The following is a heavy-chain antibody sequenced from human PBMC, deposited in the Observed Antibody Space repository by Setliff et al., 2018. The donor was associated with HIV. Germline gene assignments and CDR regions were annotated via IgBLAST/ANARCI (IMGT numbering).Heavy chain of an antibody. CDR2: CYYSGST. V-gene: IGHV4-38-2*01. CDR3: ARAERKAPAGSGYYYYGMDV. D-gene: IGHD6-13*01. J-gene: IGHJ6*02. Sequence: KPSETLSLTCVVSGYSISNTGHYWGWIRQPPGKGLEWIGSCYYSGSTYYNPSLKSRVIISVGTSKGHFSLKLSSVTAADTAVYYCARAERKAPAGSGYYYYGMDVWGQGTMVTVSS. CDR1: GYSISNTGHY.